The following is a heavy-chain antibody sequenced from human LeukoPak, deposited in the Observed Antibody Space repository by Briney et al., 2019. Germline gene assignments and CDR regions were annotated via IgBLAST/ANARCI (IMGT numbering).Heavy chain of an antibody. V-gene: IGHV4-39*01. D-gene: IGHD3-10*01. CDR2: IYYSGST. J-gene: IGHJ4*02. CDR1: GGSISSTSYC. Sequence: QPSETLSLTCTVSGGSISSTSYCWDGIRQPPGKGLEWIGSIYYSGSTYYNPSLKSRLTMSVDTSKNQVSLKLYSVTAADTAVYYCARSFGSGSYFFDYWGQGTLVTVSS. CDR3: ARSFGSGSYFFDY.